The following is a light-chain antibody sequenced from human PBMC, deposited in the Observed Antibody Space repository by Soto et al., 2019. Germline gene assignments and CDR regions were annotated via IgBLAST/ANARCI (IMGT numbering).Light chain of an antibody. V-gene: IGKV1-33*01. CDR2: DAS. Sequence: DLQMTQSPSSLSSYVGERVTITCRASQDISQHLNWFQQKAGKAPELLIYDASNLQTGVPSRFSGSGYGTDFTLTISSLQPGDVATYFCQQFDGLPYTFGQGTKLRI. CDR1: QDISQH. J-gene: IGKJ2*01. CDR3: QQFDGLPYT.